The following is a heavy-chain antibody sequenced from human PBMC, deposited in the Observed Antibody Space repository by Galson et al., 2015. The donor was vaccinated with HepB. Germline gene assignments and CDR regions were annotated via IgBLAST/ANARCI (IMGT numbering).Heavy chain of an antibody. V-gene: IGHV3-30*04. CDR1: EFTFSTSS. D-gene: IGHD3-10*01. CDR3: ARLPDGSGNYYNQDY. CDR2: VSYDGNNK. J-gene: IGHJ4*02. Sequence: SLRLSCAASEFTFSTSSMHWVRQAPGRGPEWVAAVSYDGNNKHYADSVKGRFTISRDTSKNTLYLQMSSLRAEDTAVYYCARLPDGSGNYYNQDYWGQGTLVTVSS.